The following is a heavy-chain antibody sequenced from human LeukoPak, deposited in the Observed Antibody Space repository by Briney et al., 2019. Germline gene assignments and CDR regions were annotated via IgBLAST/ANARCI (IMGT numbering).Heavy chain of an antibody. D-gene: IGHD6-6*01. V-gene: IGHV1-46*01. CDR2: INPSGGST. CDR3: ARDESSGEMRYSSSSPFDY. Sequence: EASVKVSCKASGGTFSSYAISWVRQAPGQGLEWMGIINPSGGSTSYAQKFQGRVTMTRDTSTSTVYMELSSLRSEDTAVYYCARDESSGEMRYSSSSPFDYWGQGTLVTVSS. CDR1: GGTFSSYA. J-gene: IGHJ4*02.